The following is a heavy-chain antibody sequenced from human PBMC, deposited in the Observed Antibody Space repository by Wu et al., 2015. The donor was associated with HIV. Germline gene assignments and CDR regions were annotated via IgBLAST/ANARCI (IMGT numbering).Heavy chain of an antibody. CDR2: MNPNSGGT. D-gene: IGHD2-15*01. CDR1: GYTSTGHY. Sequence: QVQLLQSGAEVKKPGASVKVSCQTSGYTSTGHYTHWVRQAPGHRPEWMGWMNPNSGGTTYAPKFQGRVTMTRDTSTSTAYLELSSLRSDDTAVYYCARDLCSGGFCHYFFDSWGQGTLVTVSS. J-gene: IGHJ4*02. V-gene: IGHV1-2*07. CDR3: ARDLCSGGFCHYFFDS.